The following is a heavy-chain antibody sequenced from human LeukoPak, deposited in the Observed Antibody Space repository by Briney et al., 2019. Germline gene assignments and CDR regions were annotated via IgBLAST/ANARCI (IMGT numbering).Heavy chain of an antibody. Sequence: GASLQISCTGSGSSFTNYWIVWVRQLPGKGLEWVGIIYPGDSDSRYSPSFQGQVTISADNSISTAYLQWRLKASDSAMYYCARRALGYSYVAYYFDYWGQGTLVTVSS. CDR1: GSSFTNYW. J-gene: IGHJ4*02. CDR2: IYPGDSDS. D-gene: IGHD5-18*01. V-gene: IGHV5-51*01. CDR3: ARRALGYSYVAYYFDY.